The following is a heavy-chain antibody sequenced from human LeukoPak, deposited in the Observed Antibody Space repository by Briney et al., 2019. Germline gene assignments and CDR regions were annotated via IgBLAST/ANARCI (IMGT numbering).Heavy chain of an antibody. CDR3: ARVSIVGATIDY. J-gene: IGHJ4*02. V-gene: IGHV4-39*07. Sequence: TSETLSLTCTVSGGSISSSSYYWGWIRQPPGKGLEWIGSIYYSGSTYYNPSLKSRVTISVDTSKNQFSLKLSSVTAADTAVYYCARVSIVGATIDYWGQGTLVTVSS. D-gene: IGHD1-26*01. CDR2: IYYSGST. CDR1: GGSISSSSYY.